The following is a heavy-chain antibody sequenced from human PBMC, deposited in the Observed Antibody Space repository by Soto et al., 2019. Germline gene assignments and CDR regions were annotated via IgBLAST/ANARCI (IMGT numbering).Heavy chain of an antibody. J-gene: IGHJ4*02. D-gene: IGHD4-17*01. Sequence: SETLSLTCAISGGSISSGGYSWSWIRQPPGKGVEWIGYIYHSGNTYYNPSLKSRVTISVYRSKNQFSLNLSSVTAADTAVYYCARAKNDYGDYGSSYYLDFWGQGTLVTVSS. CDR2: IYHSGNT. CDR1: GGSISSGGYS. V-gene: IGHV4-30-2*01. CDR3: ARAKNDYGDYGSSYYLDF.